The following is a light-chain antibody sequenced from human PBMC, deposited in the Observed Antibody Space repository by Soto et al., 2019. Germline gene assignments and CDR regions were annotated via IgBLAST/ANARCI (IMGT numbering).Light chain of an antibody. CDR1: QGVNNN. J-gene: IGKJ4*01. CDR2: DAA. CDR3: QKYNSVPLT. V-gene: IGKV1-27*01. Sequence: DIQMTQSPSSLSASVGDRVTITCRASQGVNNNLAWYQQKPGKVPKLLIHDAATLQSGVPSRFSGSGSGTYFTLTISSLQPEDVATYYCQKYNSVPLTFGGGTKVEIK.